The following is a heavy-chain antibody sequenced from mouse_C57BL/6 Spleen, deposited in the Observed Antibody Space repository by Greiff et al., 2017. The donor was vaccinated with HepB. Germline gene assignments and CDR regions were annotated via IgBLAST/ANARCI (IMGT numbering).Heavy chain of an antibody. V-gene: IGHV1-76*01. CDR2: IYPGSGNT. CDR3: ARWDYDYAWFAY. D-gene: IGHD2-4*01. J-gene: IGHJ3*01. CDR1: GYTFTDYY. Sequence: QVTLKESGAELVRPGASVKLSCKASGYTFTDYYINWVKQRPGQGLEWIARIYPGSGNTYYNEKFKGKATLTAEKSSSTAYMQLSSLTSEDSAVYFCARWDYDYAWFAYWGQGTLVTVSA.